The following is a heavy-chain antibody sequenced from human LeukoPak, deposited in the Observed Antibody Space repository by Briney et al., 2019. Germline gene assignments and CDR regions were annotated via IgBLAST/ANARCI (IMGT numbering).Heavy chain of an antibody. V-gene: IGHV4-34*01. D-gene: IGHD6-19*01. CDR1: GGSFSGYY. CDR3: ARRVPGYSSGWYDGY. CDR2: INHSGST. J-gene: IGHJ4*02. Sequence: TASETLSLTCAVYGGSFSGYYWSWIRQPPGKGLEWIGEINHSGSTNYNPSLKSRVTISVDTSKNQFSLKLSSVTAADTAVYYCARRVPGYSSGWYDGYWGQGTLVTVSS.